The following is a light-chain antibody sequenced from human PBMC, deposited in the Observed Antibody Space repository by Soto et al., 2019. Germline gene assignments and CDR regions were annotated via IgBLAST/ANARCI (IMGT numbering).Light chain of an antibody. CDR3: KPSNDWPRT. Sequence: IVMTQAPATLSVSLGDRAILSCRASESVSGNLAWYQQTPGQAPRLLIFGASTRAIGIPDRFRGSGSGTQFTLTLRRLESEDFAVYDRKPSNDWPRTLGQGTRVDIK. J-gene: IGKJ1*01. V-gene: IGKV3-15*01. CDR1: ESVSGN. CDR2: GAS.